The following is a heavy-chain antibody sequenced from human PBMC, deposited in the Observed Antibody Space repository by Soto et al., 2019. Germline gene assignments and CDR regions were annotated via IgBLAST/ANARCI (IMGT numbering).Heavy chain of an antibody. CDR1: GGTFSSYA. Sequence: GASVKVSCRASGGTFSSYAISWVRQAPGQGLEWMGGIIPIFGKANYAQKFQGRVTITADEFTSTAYMELSSLRSEDTDVYYCARDRIEYKLRHAFDICGQGTMVTV. D-gene: IGHD2-2*01. J-gene: IGHJ3*02. CDR3: ARDRIEYKLRHAFDI. CDR2: IIPIFGKA. V-gene: IGHV1-69*13.